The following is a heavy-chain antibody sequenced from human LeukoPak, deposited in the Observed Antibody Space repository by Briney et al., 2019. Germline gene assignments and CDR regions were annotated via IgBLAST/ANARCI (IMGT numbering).Heavy chain of an antibody. D-gene: IGHD3-10*01. V-gene: IGHV3-21*01. CDR2: ISSSSSYI. J-gene: IGHJ4*02. CDR1: GFTFSSYN. CDR3: ARGEVHYYGSGSDY. Sequence: GGSLRLSCAASGFTFSSYNMNWVRQAPGKGLEWVSSISSSSSYIYYADSVKGRFTISRHNAKNSLYLQMNSLRAEDTAVYYCARGEVHYYGSGSDYWGQGTLVTVSS.